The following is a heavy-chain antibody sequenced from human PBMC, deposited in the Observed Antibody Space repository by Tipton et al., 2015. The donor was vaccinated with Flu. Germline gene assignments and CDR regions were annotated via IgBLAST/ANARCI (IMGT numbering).Heavy chain of an antibody. D-gene: IGHD3-3*01. CDR2: IKQDGSEK. J-gene: IGHJ4*02. CDR1: GFTFSSYW. Sequence: SLRLSCAASGFTFSSYWMSWVRQAPGKGLEWVANIKQDGSEKYYVDSVKGRFTISRDNAKNSLYLQMNSLRAEDTAVYYCARGTYYDFWSGYLDGTYYFDYWGQGTLVTVSS. V-gene: IGHV3-7*01. CDR3: ARGTYYDFWSGYLDGTYYFDY.